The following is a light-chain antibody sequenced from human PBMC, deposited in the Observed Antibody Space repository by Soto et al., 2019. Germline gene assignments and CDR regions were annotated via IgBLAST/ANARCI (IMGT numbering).Light chain of an antibody. V-gene: IGKV3-11*01. Sequence: EIVLTQSPATLSLSPGERATLSCRASQSVSSHLAWYQQKPGQAPRILIYDASTRATGIPARFSGSGSGTDFTLTISSLEPEDFAVYYCQQRSNWPITFGQGTRLEIK. CDR1: QSVSSH. J-gene: IGKJ5*01. CDR2: DAS. CDR3: QQRSNWPIT.